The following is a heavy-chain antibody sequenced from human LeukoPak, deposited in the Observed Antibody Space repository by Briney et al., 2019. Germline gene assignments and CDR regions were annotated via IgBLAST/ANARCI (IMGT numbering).Heavy chain of an antibody. V-gene: IGHV3-48*03. J-gene: IGHJ4*02. CDR1: GFTFSSYE. CDR2: ISSSGSTI. CDR3: ARDPGDSSGYVFDY. Sequence: PGGSLRLSCVASGFTFSSYEMNWVRQAPGKGLEWVSYISSSGSTIYYADSVKGRFTISRDNAKNSLYLQMNSLRAEDTAVYYCARDPGDSSGYVFDYWGQGTLVTVSS. D-gene: IGHD3-22*01.